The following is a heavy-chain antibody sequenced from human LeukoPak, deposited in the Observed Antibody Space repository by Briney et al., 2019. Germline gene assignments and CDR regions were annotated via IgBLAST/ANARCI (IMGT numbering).Heavy chain of an antibody. J-gene: IGHJ4*02. CDR3: ARESYSSSYLFDF. V-gene: IGHV4-4*07. Sequence: SETLSLTCTVSGGSISSYYWSWIWQPAGKGLEWIGRIYTSGSTNYNPSLKSRVTMSVDTSKNQISLKVNSVTAADTAVYYCARESYSSSYLFDFWGQGTLVTVSS. D-gene: IGHD6-6*01. CDR2: IYTSGST. CDR1: GGSISSYY.